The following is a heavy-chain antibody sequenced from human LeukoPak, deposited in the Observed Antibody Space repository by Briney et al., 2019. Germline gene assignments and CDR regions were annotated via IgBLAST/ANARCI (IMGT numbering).Heavy chain of an antibody. CDR3: TRDAYNFNDFDY. J-gene: IGHJ4*02. V-gene: IGHV3-30*17. CDR1: EFTFSNYA. Sequence: GGSLRLSCAVSEFTFSNYAMHWVRQPPGKGLEWVTVVSSHGNDGYYADSVRGRFTISRDNSKNTLYLQIDSLRLEDTAIYYCTRDAYNFNDFDYWGQGTLVTVSS. D-gene: IGHD5-24*01. CDR2: VSSHGNDG.